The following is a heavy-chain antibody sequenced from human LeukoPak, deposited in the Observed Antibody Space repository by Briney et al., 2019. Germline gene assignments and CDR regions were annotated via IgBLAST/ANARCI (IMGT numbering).Heavy chain of an antibody. CDR1: GVSVSSDNHY. J-gene: IGHJ3*02. D-gene: IGHD3-10*01. Sequence: SETLSLTCTVSGVSVSSDNHYWSWIRQPPGRGLEWVGCVHYSGSTNYSPSVKSRVNISIDTSRNHFSLKLSSVTAADTAVYYCARNMVRGVTDSFDIWGQGTMVTVSS. CDR3: ARNMVRGVTDSFDI. CDR2: VHYSGST. V-gene: IGHV4-61*03.